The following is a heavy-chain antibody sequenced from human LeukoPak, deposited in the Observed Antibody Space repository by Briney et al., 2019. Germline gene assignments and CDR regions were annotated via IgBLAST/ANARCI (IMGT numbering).Heavy chain of an antibody. CDR3: ARSLTMVRGSRHNWFDP. J-gene: IGHJ5*02. D-gene: IGHD3-10*01. V-gene: IGHV4-39*01. Sequence: PSETLSLTCTVSGGSISSSSYYWGWIRQPPGKGLEWIGSIYYSGSTCYNPSLKSRVTISVDTSKNQFSLKLSSVTAADTAVYYCARSLTMVRGSRHNWFDPWGQGTPVTVSS. CDR2: IYYSGST. CDR1: GGSISSSSYY.